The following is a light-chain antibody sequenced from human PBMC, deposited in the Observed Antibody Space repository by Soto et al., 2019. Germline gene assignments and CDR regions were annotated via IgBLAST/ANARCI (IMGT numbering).Light chain of an antibody. CDR3: QAWDSSTVV. CDR1: KLGDRY. CDR2: QDN. V-gene: IGLV3-1*01. J-gene: IGLJ2*01. Sequence: SYELTQPPSVSVSPGQTASITCSGDKLGDRYASWYQQKPGQSPVLVIFQDNKRPSGIPERFSGSNSGNTATLTVSGTQAMDEADYYCQAWDSSTVVFGGGTKLTVL.